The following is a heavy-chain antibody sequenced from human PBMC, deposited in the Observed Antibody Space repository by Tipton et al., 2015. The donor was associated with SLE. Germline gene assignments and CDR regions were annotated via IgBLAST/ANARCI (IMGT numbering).Heavy chain of an antibody. CDR1: GDSISSYY. J-gene: IGHJ4*02. V-gene: IGHV4-59*01. CDR3: AYRTGSRAFDY. CDR2: IYYSGST. D-gene: IGHD1-26*01. Sequence: TLSLTCTVSGDSISSYYWSWIRQPPGKGLEWIGYIYYSGSTNYDPSLKSRVTISVDTSKNQFSLKLSSVTAADTAVYYCAYRTGSRAFDYWGQGNMVTVSS.